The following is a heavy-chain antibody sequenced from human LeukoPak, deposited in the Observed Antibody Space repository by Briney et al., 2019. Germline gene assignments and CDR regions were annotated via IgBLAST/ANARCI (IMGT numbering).Heavy chain of an antibody. CDR1: GFTFHSYW. Sequence: GGSLRLSCAASGFTFHSYWMHWVRQAPGKGLVWVSRIDNDGGSTTYADSVKGRFTISRDNAKNTLYLQMNSLRAEDTAVYYCAREPTVEMATMVGAFDIWGQGTMVTVSS. V-gene: IGHV3-74*01. CDR3: AREPTVEMATMVGAFDI. D-gene: IGHD5-24*01. CDR2: IDNDGGST. J-gene: IGHJ3*02.